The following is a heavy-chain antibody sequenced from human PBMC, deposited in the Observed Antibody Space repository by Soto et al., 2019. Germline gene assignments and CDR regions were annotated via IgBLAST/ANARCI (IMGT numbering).Heavy chain of an antibody. V-gene: IGHV3-48*02. CDR2: ISSSSSTI. CDR1: GFTFSSYS. D-gene: IGHD2-21*02. CDR3: AREFYSWLTATVGTYYYYYGMDV. Sequence: PGGSLRLSCAASGFTFSSYSMNWVRQAPGKGLEWVSYISSSSSTIYYADSVKGRFTISRDNAKNSLYLQMNSLRDEDTAVFYCAREFYSWLTATVGTYYYYYGMDVWGQGTTVTVSS. J-gene: IGHJ6*02.